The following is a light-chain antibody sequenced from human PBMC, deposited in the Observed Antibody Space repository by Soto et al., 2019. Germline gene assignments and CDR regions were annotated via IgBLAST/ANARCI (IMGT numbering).Light chain of an antibody. V-gene: IGKV3-11*01. CDR3: QQRSNCRAT. Sequence: EIVLTQSTATLSLSPGERATLTCRASQSVSSYLAWYQQKPGHAPRLLIYDASNRATGIPARFSGSGSGTDFTLTISSLEPEDFAVYYCQQRSNCRATFGQGTKVEIK. CDR2: DAS. J-gene: IGKJ1*01. CDR1: QSVSSY.